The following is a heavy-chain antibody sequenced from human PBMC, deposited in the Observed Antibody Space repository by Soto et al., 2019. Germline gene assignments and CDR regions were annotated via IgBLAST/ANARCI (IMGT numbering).Heavy chain of an antibody. CDR3: ARDRGVLTRFDP. Sequence: QVQLQESGPGLVKPSQTLSLTCPVSVGSISMGDYYWSWIRQPPGKGLEWIGYIYYSGSTYYNPSLKSRVTISVDTSKNQFSLKLSSVTAADTAVYYCARDRGVLTRFDPWGQGTLVTVSS. CDR1: VGSISMGDYY. CDR2: IYYSGST. V-gene: IGHV4-30-4*01. J-gene: IGHJ5*02. D-gene: IGHD2-8*01.